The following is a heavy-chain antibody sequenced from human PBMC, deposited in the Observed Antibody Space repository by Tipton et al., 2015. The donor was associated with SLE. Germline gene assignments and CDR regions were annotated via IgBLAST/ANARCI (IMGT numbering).Heavy chain of an antibody. D-gene: IGHD2-2*01. CDR3: ARDRAICTTRTCYGENWLDP. J-gene: IGHJ5*02. CDR1: GGSINSYY. CDR2: IYYTGNT. Sequence: TLSLTCTVSGGSINSYYWSWIRQPPGKGLEWIGNIYYTGNTFYNPSLKSRVTISLDTSKNQFSLKLSSVTAADTAMYYCARDRAICTTRTCYGENWLDPWGQGTLVTVSS. V-gene: IGHV4-59*12.